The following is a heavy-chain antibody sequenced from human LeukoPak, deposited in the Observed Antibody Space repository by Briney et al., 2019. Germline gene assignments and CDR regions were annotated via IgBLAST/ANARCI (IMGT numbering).Heavy chain of an antibody. D-gene: IGHD2-2*01. CDR1: GFTFSSYW. CDR3: ARHASIVVVPAAIAYYFDY. J-gene: IGHJ4*02. V-gene: IGHV3-7*01. Sequence: GGSLRLSCAASGFTFSSYWMSWVRQAPGKGLEWVANIKQDGSEKYYVDSVKGRFTISRDNAKNSLYLQMNSLRAEDTAVYYCARHASIVVVPAAIAYYFDYWGQGTLVTVSS. CDR2: IKQDGSEK.